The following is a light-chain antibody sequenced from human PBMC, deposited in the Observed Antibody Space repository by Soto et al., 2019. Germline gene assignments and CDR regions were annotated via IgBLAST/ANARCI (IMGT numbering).Light chain of an antibody. V-gene: IGKV1-39*01. Sequence: IQMTQSPSSLSASAGGRVTVTCRASQSISSYLNWYQKKPVKAPKLLIYGAVNLQSGVPSRFSGSGSGTDFTLTISSLQPEDFATYYCQQSYSSPRTFGEGTKVEIK. CDR2: GAV. J-gene: IGKJ4*01. CDR3: QQSYSSPRT. CDR1: QSISSY.